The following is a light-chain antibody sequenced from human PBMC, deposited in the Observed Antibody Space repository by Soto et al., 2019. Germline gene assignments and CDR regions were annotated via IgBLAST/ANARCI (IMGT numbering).Light chain of an antibody. CDR3: GTWDSSLSAGV. J-gene: IGLJ3*02. Sequence: QSVLTQPPSASGTPGQRVAISCSGSSSTFGSNAVNWYQQLPGTAPKLLIYDNNKRPSGIPDRFSGSKSGTSATLGITGLQTGDEADYYCGTWDSSLSAGVFGGGTKLTVL. V-gene: IGLV1-51*01. CDR2: DNN. CDR1: SSTFGSNA.